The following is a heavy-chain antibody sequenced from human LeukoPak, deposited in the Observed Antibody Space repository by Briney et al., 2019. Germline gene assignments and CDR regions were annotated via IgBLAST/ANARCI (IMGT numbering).Heavy chain of an antibody. CDR3: ARGKNWNFDY. CDR1: GGFISSSSHY. D-gene: IGHD1-1*01. J-gene: IGHJ4*02. CDR2: IYYSGST. V-gene: IGHV4-39*07. Sequence: SETLSLTCTVSGGFISSSSHYWAWIRQPPGKGLEWIGSIYYSGSTYYSPSLKSRVTISVDTSKNQFSLKWSSVTAAGTAVYYCARGKNWNFDYWGQGTLVTVSS.